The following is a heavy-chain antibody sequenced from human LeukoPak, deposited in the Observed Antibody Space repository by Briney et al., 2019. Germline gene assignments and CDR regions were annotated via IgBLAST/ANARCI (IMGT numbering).Heavy chain of an antibody. J-gene: IGHJ4*02. CDR3: ASGYYDYVWGSYPLDY. V-gene: IGHV1-69*06. CDR2: IIPIFGTA. D-gene: IGHD3-16*02. Sequence: ASVKVSCKASGGTFGSYAISWVRQAPGQGLEWMGGIIPIFGTANYAQKFQGRVTITADKSTSTAYMELSSLRSEDTAVYYCASGYYDYVWGSYPLDYWGQGTLVTVSS. CDR1: GGTFGSYA.